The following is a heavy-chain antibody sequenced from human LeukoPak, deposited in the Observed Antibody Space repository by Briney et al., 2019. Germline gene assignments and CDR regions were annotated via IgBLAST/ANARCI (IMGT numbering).Heavy chain of an antibody. V-gene: IGHV4-39*07. CDR2: IFYSGST. CDR1: GDSISSSSYY. J-gene: IGHJ3*02. Sequence: SETLSLTCSVSGDSISSSSYYWGWIRQPPGKGLEWIGSIFYSGSTNYNPSLKSRVTISADTSKNQFSLKLNSVTAADTAVYYCARRRRIAAAGTDAFDIWGQGTMVTVSS. CDR3: ARRRRIAAAGTDAFDI. D-gene: IGHD6-13*01.